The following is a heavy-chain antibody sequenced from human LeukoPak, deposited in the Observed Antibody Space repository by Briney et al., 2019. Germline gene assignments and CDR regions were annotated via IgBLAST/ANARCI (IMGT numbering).Heavy chain of an antibody. CDR2: ISGSGGST. J-gene: IGHJ4*01. V-gene: IGHV3-23*01. CDR3: PKDLMSSSAPFDY. Sequence: GGSLRLSCAASGFTFSSYAMSWVRQAPGKGLEWVSAISGSGGSTYYADSVKGRFTISRDNSKNTLYLQMNSLRAEDTAVYYFPKDLMSSSAPFDYWGDGTLVTVSS. CDR1: GFTFSSYA. D-gene: IGHD6-6*01.